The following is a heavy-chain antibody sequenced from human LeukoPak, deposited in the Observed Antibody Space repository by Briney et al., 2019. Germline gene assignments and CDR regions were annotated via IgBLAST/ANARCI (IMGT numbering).Heavy chain of an antibody. J-gene: IGHJ3*02. D-gene: IGHD3-22*01. CDR1: GFTFSSYA. CDR2: ISGSGGST. Sequence: GGSLRLSCAVSGFTFSSYAMSWVRQAPGKGLEWVSAISGSGGSTYYADSVKGRFTISRDNSKNTLYLQINSLRAEDTAVYYCAKRKLYYYDSSAFDIWGQGTMVTVSS. V-gene: IGHV3-23*01. CDR3: AKRKLYYYDSSAFDI.